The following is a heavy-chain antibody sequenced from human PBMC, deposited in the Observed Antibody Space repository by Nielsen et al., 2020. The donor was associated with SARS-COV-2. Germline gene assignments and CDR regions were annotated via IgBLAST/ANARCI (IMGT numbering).Heavy chain of an antibody. D-gene: IGHD6-13*01. J-gene: IGHJ6*02. CDR2: INAGNGNT. CDR3: ARDLIAAAGTGPSFYYYYGMDV. Sequence: WVRQAPGQRLEWMRWINAGNGNTKYSQKFQGRVTITRDTSASTAYMELSSLRSEDTAVYYCARDLIAAAGTGPSFYYYYGMDVWGQGTTVTVSS. V-gene: IGHV1-3*01.